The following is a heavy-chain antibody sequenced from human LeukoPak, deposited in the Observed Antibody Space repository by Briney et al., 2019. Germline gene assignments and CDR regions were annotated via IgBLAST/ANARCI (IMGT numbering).Heavy chain of an antibody. D-gene: IGHD3-3*01. CDR2: INQDGSAK. Sequence: PGGSLRLSCAASGFTFSGSWMSWVRQAPGKGLEWVANINQDGSAKNYLDSVKGRFTISIDRGKNSRYLQMNSLRDEDTAVYYCARELSWSGRDYWGQGTLVTVSS. CDR1: GFTFSGSW. J-gene: IGHJ4*02. V-gene: IGHV3-7*01. CDR3: ARELSWSGRDY.